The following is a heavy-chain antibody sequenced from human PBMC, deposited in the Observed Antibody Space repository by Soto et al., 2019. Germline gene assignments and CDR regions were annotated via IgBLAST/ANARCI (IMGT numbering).Heavy chain of an antibody. D-gene: IGHD4-17*01. CDR2: ISGSGGST. CDR3: AKYDYGDPRHDAFDI. Sequence: GSLRLSCAASGFTFSSYAMSWVRQAPVKGLEWVSAISGSGGSTYYADSVKDRFTISRDNSKNTLYLQMNSLRAEDTAVYYCAKYDYGDPRHDAFDIWGQGTMVTVSS. V-gene: IGHV3-23*01. CDR1: GFTFSSYA. J-gene: IGHJ3*02.